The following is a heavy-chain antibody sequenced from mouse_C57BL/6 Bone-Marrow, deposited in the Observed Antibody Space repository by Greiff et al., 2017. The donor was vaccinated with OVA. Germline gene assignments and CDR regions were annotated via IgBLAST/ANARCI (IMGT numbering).Heavy chain of an antibody. CDR3: ARGPGGNYFDY. V-gene: IGHV1-52*01. J-gene: IGHJ2*01. CDR1: GYTFTSYW. CDR2: IDPSDSDT. Sequence: QVQLQQPGAELVRPGSSVKLSCKASGYTFTSYWMHWVKQRPIQGLEWIGNIDPSDSDTHYNQKFKDKATLTVDKSSSTAYMQLSSLTSEDSAVYYCARGPGGNYFDYWGQGTTLTVSS.